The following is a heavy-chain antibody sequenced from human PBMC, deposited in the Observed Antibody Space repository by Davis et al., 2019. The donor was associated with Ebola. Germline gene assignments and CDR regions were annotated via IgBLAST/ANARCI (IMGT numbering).Heavy chain of an antibody. CDR1: GFTFSDYY. Sequence: GESLKISCAASGFTFSDYYMSWIRQAPGKGLEWVSYISSSGSTIYYADSVKGRFTISRDNAKNSLDLQMNSLRAEDTAVYYCARLGYCSGGSCYWGQGTLVTVSS. V-gene: IGHV3-11*04. J-gene: IGHJ4*02. CDR2: ISSSGSTI. CDR3: ARLGYCSGGSCY. D-gene: IGHD2-15*01.